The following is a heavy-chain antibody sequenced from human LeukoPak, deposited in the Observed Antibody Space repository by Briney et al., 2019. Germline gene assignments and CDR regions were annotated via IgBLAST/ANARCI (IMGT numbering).Heavy chain of an antibody. D-gene: IGHD6-19*01. CDR2: ISGSGGST. Sequence: GGSLRLSCAASGFTFSSYAMSWVRQASGKGLEWVSAISGSGGSTYYADSVKGRFTISRDNSKNTLYLQMNSLRAEDTAVYYCAKYSSGWYVQYYFDYWGQGTLVTVSS. V-gene: IGHV3-23*01. CDR3: AKYSSGWYVQYYFDY. CDR1: GFTFSSYA. J-gene: IGHJ4*02.